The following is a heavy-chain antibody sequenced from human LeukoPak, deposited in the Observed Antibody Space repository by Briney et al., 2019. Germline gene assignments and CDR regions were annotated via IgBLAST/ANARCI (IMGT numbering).Heavy chain of an antibody. CDR2: ISGSGAGT. CDR3: AKCYDSSGYCDFDY. CDR1: GFTFSDYA. J-gene: IGHJ4*02. Sequence: PGGSLRLSCVASGFTFSDYAMAWVRQAPGKGLECVSGISGSGAGTYYADSVKGRFTISRDNSKNTLYLQMNSLRAEDTALYYCAKCYDSSGYCDFDYWGQGTLVTVSS. V-gene: IGHV3-23*01. D-gene: IGHD3-22*01.